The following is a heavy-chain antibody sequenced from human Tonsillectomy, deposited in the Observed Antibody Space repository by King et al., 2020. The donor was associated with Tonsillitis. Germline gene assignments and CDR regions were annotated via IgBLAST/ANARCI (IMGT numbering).Heavy chain of an antibody. CDR2: INPNSGGT. J-gene: IGHJ5*02. D-gene: IGHD2-15*01. Sequence: VQLVQSGAEVKKPGASVKDSCKASGYSFTGYYIHWVRQAPGQGLEWMGWINPNSGGTEYAQKFQGRVTMTRDTSISTAYMELSRLRFDDTAVYYCASLYCSDGKCYAGWFDPWGQGTLVTVSS. CDR3: ASLYCSDGKCYAGWFDP. V-gene: IGHV1-2*02. CDR1: GYSFTGYY.